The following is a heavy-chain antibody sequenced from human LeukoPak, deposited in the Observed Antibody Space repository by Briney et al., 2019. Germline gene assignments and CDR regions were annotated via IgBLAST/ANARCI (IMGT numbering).Heavy chain of an antibody. CDR3: ARDEDPLGIFDY. Sequence: ASVKVSCKASGYTFTSYGISWVRQAPGQGLEWMGWISAYNGNTNYAQKLQGRVTMTTDTSTSTAYMELRSLRSDDTAAYYCARDEDPLGIFDYWGQGTLVTVSS. CDR1: GYTFTSYG. CDR2: ISAYNGNT. D-gene: IGHD3-16*01. J-gene: IGHJ4*02. V-gene: IGHV1-18*01.